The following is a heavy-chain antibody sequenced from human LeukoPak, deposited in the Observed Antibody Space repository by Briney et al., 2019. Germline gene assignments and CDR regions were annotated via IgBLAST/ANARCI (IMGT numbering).Heavy chain of an antibody. D-gene: IGHD2-21*01. CDR2: TYYRSKWYN. CDR1: GDSVSSNSAA. Sequence: SQTLSLTFAISGDSVSSNSAAWNWLRQSPSRGLEWLGRTYYRSKWYNDYAVSVKSRITINPDTSRNQFSLQLNSVTPEDTAVYYCARTGSYSPPYNWFDPWGQGTLVTVSS. V-gene: IGHV6-1*01. J-gene: IGHJ5*02. CDR3: ARTGSYSPPYNWFDP.